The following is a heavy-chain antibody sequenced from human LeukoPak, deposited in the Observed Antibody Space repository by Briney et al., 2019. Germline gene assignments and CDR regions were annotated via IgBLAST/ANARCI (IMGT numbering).Heavy chain of an antibody. V-gene: IGHV3-74*01. CDR2: INSDGSST. D-gene: IGHD4-17*01. CDR3: TSSPNVALDYETRN. CDR1: GFTFSSYW. J-gene: IGHJ4*01. Sequence: GGSLRLSCAASGFTFSSYWMHWVRQAPGQGLVWVSRINSDGSSTNYADSVKGRFTISRDNAKNTLYLQMNSLRAEDTAVYYCTSSPNVALDYETRNWGQGTLVTVSS.